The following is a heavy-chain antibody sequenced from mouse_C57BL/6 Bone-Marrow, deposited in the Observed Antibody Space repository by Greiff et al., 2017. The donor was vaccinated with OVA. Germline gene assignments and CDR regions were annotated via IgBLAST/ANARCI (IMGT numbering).Heavy chain of an antibody. D-gene: IGHD2-5*01. J-gene: IGHJ1*03. Sequence: DVMLVESGGGLVQPGGSLSLSCAASGFTFTDYYMSWVRQPPGKALEWLGFIRNKAKGYTTEYSASVKGRFTISRDNSQSIRYLQMNALRAEDSSTYYCARSDSNYGRWYVDVWGTGTTVTVSS. V-gene: IGHV7-3*01. CDR3: ARSDSNYGRWYVDV. CDR2: IRNKAKGYTT. CDR1: GFTFTDYY.